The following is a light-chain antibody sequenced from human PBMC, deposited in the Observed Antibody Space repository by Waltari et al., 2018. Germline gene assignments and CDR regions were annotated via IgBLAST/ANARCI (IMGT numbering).Light chain of an antibody. Sequence: DMQSTQSPSSLSASVGDRVTIPCRASQDRGTALAWYQQKPGTAPNLLIYTASTLQSGVPSRFSGRGSGTDFTLTISSLQPEDVATYYCQRYDSALRAFGQGTKVEIK. CDR3: QRYDSALRA. CDR1: QDRGTA. CDR2: TAS. V-gene: IGKV1-27*01. J-gene: IGKJ1*01.